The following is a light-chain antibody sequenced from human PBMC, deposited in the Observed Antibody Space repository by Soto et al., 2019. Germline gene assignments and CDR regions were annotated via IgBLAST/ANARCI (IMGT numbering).Light chain of an antibody. CDR2: EVS. Sequence: QSALTQPASASGSPGQSITISCTGTSSDVGGYNYVSWYQQHPGKAPKLMIYEVSNRPSGVSNRFSGSKSANTASLTISGLQDEDEADDYCSTYTSSSTLVFGTGTKLTVL. V-gene: IGLV2-14*01. CDR3: STYTSSSTLV. J-gene: IGLJ1*01. CDR1: SSDVGGYNY.